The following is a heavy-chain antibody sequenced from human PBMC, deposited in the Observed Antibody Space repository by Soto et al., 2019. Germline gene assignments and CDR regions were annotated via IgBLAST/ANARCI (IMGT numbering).Heavy chain of an antibody. Sequence: PGGSLRLSCTASGFSFSSYAMSWVRQAPGGGLEWVSFVGGGGGTTFSADSVKGRFTISRDNSKNTVYLQMSSLRPEDTAIYYCASGSSGYYYDYWGQGTLVTVSS. J-gene: IGHJ4*02. CDR1: GFSFSSYA. V-gene: IGHV3-23*01. D-gene: IGHD3-22*01. CDR3: ASGSSGYYYDY. CDR2: VGGGGGTT.